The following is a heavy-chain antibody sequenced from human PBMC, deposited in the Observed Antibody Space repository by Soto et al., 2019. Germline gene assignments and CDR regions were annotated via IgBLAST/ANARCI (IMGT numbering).Heavy chain of an antibody. CDR1: GGTFSSYT. D-gene: IGHD3-9*01. V-gene: IGHV1-18*01. CDR3: ARDSVLRYFDWSRFYMDV. J-gene: IGHJ6*03. Sequence: GASVKVSCKASGGTFSSYTISWVRQAPGQGLEWMGRISAYNGNTNYAQKLQGRVTMTTDTSTSTAYMELRSLRSDDTAVYYCARDSVLRYFDWSRFYMDVWGKGTTVTVSS. CDR2: ISAYNGNT.